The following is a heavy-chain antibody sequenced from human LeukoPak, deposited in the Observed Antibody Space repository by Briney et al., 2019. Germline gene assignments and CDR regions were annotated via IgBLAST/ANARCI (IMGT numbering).Heavy chain of an antibody. J-gene: IGHJ6*02. CDR2: IYSGGST. CDR3: ARGDFYYYGMDV. Sequence: GGSLRLSCAASGFSVSSNYMSWIRHAPGKGLEWVSVIYSGGSTYYADSVKGRFTISRDNSKNTLYLQMNSLRAEDTAVYYCARGDFYYYGMDVWGQGTTVTVSS. V-gene: IGHV3-53*01. D-gene: IGHD3-3*01. CDR1: GFSVSSNY.